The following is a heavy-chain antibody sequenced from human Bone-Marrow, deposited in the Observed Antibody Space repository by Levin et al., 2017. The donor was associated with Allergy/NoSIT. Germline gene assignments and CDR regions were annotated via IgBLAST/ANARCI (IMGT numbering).Heavy chain of an antibody. CDR1: GFTFRSFA. CDR3: AKDLPTSSYHYSPFDH. J-gene: IGHJ4*02. CDR2: ISSDGSLK. Sequence: GGSLRLSCAASGFTFRSFAMHWLRQAPGKGLEWVAVISSDGSLKYYLDSVEGRFTISRDTSQNTVYLQMNSLREEDTAVYYCAKDLPTSSYHYSPFDHWGQGTLVSVSS. V-gene: IGHV3-30*18. D-gene: IGHD3-22*01.